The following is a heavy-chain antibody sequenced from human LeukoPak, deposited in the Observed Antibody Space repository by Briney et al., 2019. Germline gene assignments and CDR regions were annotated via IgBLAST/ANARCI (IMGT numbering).Heavy chain of an antibody. J-gene: IGHJ5*02. Sequence: PGGSLRLSCAASGFIFSAYNMVWVRQAPGKGLEWVARISGSSFNCINYADSVKGRFTVSRDNARNSLYLQMNSLRVEDTGVYYCARGDDYLPFDHWGQGNLVTVSS. CDR2: ISGSSFNCI. CDR3: ARGDDYLPFDH. CDR1: GFIFSAYN. D-gene: IGHD2/OR15-2a*01. V-gene: IGHV3-21*01.